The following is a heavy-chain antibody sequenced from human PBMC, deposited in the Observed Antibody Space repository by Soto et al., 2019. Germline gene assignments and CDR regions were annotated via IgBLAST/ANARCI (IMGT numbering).Heavy chain of an antibody. CDR2: ISSSSSTI. CDR3: ARSPFCSGGSCYSLGYSYGWDY. D-gene: IGHD2-15*01. Sequence: EVQLVESGGGLVQPGGSLRLSCAASGFTFSSYSMNWVRQAPGKGLEWVSYISSSSSTIYYADSVKGRFTISRDNAKNSLYLQMNSLRDEDTAVYYCARSPFCSGGSCYSLGYSYGWDYWGQGTLVTVSS. CDR1: GFTFSSYS. V-gene: IGHV3-48*02. J-gene: IGHJ4*02.